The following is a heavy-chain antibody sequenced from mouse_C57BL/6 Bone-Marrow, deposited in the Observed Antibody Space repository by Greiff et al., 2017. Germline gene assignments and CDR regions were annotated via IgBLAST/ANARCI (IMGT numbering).Heavy chain of an antibody. CDR3: ARYPPLLWDHGYYAMDY. V-gene: IGHV1-9*01. D-gene: IGHD1-1*02. CDR2: ILPGSGST. J-gene: IGHJ4*01. CDR1: GYTFTGYW. Sequence: QVQLQQSGAELMKPGASVKLSCKATGYTFTGYWIEWVKQRPGHGLEWIGEILPGSGSTNYNEKFKGKAPFTADTSSNTAYMQLSSLTTEDSAIYYCARYPPLLWDHGYYAMDYWGQGTSVTVSS.